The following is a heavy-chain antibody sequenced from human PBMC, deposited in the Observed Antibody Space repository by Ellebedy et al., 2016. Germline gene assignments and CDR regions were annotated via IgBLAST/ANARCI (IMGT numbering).Heavy chain of an antibody. V-gene: IGHV3-23*01. J-gene: IGHJ4*02. CDR3: LKDPDSPYWFG. Sequence: GESLKISXAASGIGFSDFFMSWVRRAPGKGLEWVATISAGGETTYFADSMRGRFTVSRDNSRSTLYLHMNSLRVDDTAVYYCLKDPDSPYWFGWGQGTLVIVSS. CDR1: GIGFSDFF. D-gene: IGHD3-10*01. CDR2: ISAGGETT.